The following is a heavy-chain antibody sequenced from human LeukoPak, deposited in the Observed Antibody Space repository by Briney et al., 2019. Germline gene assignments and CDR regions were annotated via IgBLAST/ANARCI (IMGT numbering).Heavy chain of an antibody. Sequence: ASVKVSYKASSYTFTSYGISWVRQAPGQGLEWMGWISAYNGNTNYAQKLQGRVTMTTDTSTSTAYMELRSLRSDDTAVYYCASLTYYYYTDVWGKGTTVTVSS. CDR1: SYTFTSYG. J-gene: IGHJ6*03. CDR3: ASLTYYYYTDV. V-gene: IGHV1-18*01. CDR2: ISAYNGNT.